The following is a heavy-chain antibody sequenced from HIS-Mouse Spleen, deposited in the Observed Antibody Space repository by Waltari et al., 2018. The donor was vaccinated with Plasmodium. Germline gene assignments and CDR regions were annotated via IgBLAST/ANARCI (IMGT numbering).Heavy chain of an antibody. J-gene: IGHJ4*02. D-gene: IGHD1-7*01. Sequence: EVHLVASGGGLVAPGGSLRLAGAASVIPFRSYSMNWVRQAPGKGQEWVSSISSSSSYKYYADSVKGRFTISRDNAKNSLYLQMNSLRAEDTAVYYCARDHNWNYDYWGQGTLVTVSS. CDR1: VIPFRSYS. CDR3: ARDHNWNYDY. CDR2: ISSSSSYK. V-gene: IGHV3-21*01.